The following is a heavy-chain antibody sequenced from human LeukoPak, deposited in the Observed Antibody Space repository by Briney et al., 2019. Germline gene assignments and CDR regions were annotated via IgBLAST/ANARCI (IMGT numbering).Heavy chain of an antibody. J-gene: IGHJ5*02. CDR2: ISPYKGST. V-gene: IGHV1-18*01. CDR3: AREWRTPFDYGDYVSWFDP. D-gene: IGHD4-17*01. Sequence: ASLNVSCMASVYTFTNYGIYWVRQAPGQGLEWMGWISPYKGSTNYAQKHQGRVTLTKEASTKTDYMELRSLRSDHPAVYYCAREWRTPFDYGDYVSWFDPWGEGTLVPVSS. CDR1: VYTFTNYG.